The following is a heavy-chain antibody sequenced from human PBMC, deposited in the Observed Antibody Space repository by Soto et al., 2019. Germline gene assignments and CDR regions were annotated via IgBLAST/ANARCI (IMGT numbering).Heavy chain of an antibody. CDR1: GGSISTTNW. V-gene: IGHV4-4*02. D-gene: IGHD3-22*01. CDR3: ARVDSSGYYGSVDY. Sequence: SETLSLTCAVSGGSISTTNWWTWVRQPPGKGLEWIGEIFHSGSTNYSPSLKSRVTISVDKSKNQFSLKLSSVTAADTAVYYCARVDSSGYYGSVDYWGQGTLVTVSS. J-gene: IGHJ4*02. CDR2: IFHSGST.